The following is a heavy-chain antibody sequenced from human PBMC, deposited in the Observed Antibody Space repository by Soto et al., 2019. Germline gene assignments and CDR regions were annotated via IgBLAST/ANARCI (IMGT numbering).Heavy chain of an antibody. J-gene: IGHJ6*02. CDR1: GFTFSSYG. CDR2: IWYDGSNK. D-gene: IGHD3-10*01. V-gene: IGHV3-33*01. CDR3: AGGVLASPLGMDV. Sequence: QVQLVESGGGVVQPGRSLRLSCAASGFTFSSYGMHWVRQAPGKGLEWVAVIWYDGSNKYYADSVKGRFTISRDNSKNPLYMQINSLRAEETAVYYCAGGVLASPLGMDVWGQGTTVTVSS.